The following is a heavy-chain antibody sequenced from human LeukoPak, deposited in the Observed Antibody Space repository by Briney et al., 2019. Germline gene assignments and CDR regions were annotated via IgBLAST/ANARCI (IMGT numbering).Heavy chain of an antibody. D-gene: IGHD3-22*01. CDR2: ISGSGGST. Sequence: GGSLRLSCAASRFTFSSYAMSWARQAPGKGLEWVSAISGSGGSTYYADSVKGRFTISRDNSKNTLYLQMNSLRAEDTAVYYCAKVIVVHYFDYWGQGTLVTVSS. J-gene: IGHJ4*02. CDR1: RFTFSSYA. V-gene: IGHV3-23*01. CDR3: AKVIVVHYFDY.